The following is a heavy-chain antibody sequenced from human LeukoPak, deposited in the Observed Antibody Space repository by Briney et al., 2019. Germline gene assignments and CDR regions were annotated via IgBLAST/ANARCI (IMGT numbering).Heavy chain of an antibody. CDR2: IHPDSGGT. Sequence: ASVKVSCKACGYTFTGYQADWVRQAPGQDLEWMGWIHPDSGGTNYAQKFQGRVTMSRDTPISTAYMELSRLGSDHTAVYYCARRHSPTGPVDSWGQGTLVSVSS. CDR3: ARRHSPTGPVDS. V-gene: IGHV1-2*02. D-gene: IGHD1-14*01. J-gene: IGHJ4*02. CDR1: GYTFTGYQ.